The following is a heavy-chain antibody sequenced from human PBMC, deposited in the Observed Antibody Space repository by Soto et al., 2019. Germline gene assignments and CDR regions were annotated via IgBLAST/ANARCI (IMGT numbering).Heavy chain of an antibody. Sequence: SLKIACTGFGYSFTSYWIGWVRQMPGKGLEWMGIIYPGDSDTTYSPSFQGQVTISADKSISTAYLQWSSLKASDTAMYYCARLHRTAVAGIPYFDYWGQVTLFPVSS. CDR1: GYSFTSYW. D-gene: IGHD6-19*01. CDR2: IYPGDSDT. V-gene: IGHV5-51*01. J-gene: IGHJ4*02. CDR3: ARLHRTAVAGIPYFDY.